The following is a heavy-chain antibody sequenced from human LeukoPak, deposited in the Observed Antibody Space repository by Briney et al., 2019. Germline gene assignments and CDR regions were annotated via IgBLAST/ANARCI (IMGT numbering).Heavy chain of an antibody. CDR2: INHSGST. V-gene: IGHV4-34*01. Sequence: SETLSLTCAVYGGSFSGYYWSWIRQPPGKGLEWIGEINHSGSTNYNPSLKSRVTISVDKSKNQFSLKLSSVTAADTAVYYCARVRQQLGLYYFDYWGQGTLVTVSS. CDR1: GGSFSGYY. D-gene: IGHD6-13*01. J-gene: IGHJ4*02. CDR3: ARVRQQLGLYYFDY.